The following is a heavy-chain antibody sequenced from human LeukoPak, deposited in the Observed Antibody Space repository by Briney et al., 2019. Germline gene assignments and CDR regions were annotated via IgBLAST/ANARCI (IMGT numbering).Heavy chain of an antibody. V-gene: IGHV3-23*01. D-gene: IGHD6-13*01. CDR3: ARGKRVAASAGGY. Sequence: GGSLRLSCAASGFTFSSYAMSWVRQAPGKGLEWVSAISGSGGSTYYADSVKGRFTISRDNAKNSLYLQMNSLRAEDTAVYYCARGKRVAASAGGYWGQGTLVTVSS. CDR2: ISGSGGST. J-gene: IGHJ4*02. CDR1: GFTFSSYA.